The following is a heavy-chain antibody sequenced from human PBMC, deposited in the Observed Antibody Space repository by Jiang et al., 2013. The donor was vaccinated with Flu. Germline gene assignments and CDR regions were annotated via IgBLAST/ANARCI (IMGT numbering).Heavy chain of an antibody. D-gene: IGHD3-22*01. J-gene: IGHJ4*02. V-gene: IGHV4-4*07. CDR3: ARSATVTTKYYDTSGYYFDY. Sequence: YNPSLNSRVTMSVDTSKNQFSLKVSSVTAADTAVYYCARSATVTTKYYDTSGYYFDYWGQGTLVTVSS.